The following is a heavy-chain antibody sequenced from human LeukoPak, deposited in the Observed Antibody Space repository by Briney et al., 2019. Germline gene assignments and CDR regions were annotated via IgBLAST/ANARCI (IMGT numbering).Heavy chain of an antibody. Sequence: GASVKVSCKASGYTFTDYYIHWVRQAPGQGLEWMGWINPKSGGTNYVQKFQGRVTMTRDTSISTAYMELSRLRSDDTAVYYCARGPLYSSSWPDYWGRGTLVTVSS. J-gene: IGHJ4*02. D-gene: IGHD6-13*01. CDR1: GYTFTDYY. CDR2: INPKSGGT. CDR3: ARGPLYSSSWPDY. V-gene: IGHV1-2*02.